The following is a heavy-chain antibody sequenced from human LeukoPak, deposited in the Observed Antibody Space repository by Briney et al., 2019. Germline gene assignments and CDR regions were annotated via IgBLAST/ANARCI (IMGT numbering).Heavy chain of an antibody. CDR2: ISYDGSNK. D-gene: IGHD1-1*01. Sequence: PGGSLRLSCAASGFTFSSYAMHWVRQAPGKGLEWVAVISYDGSNKYYADSVKGRFTISRDNSKNTLYLQMNSLRAEDTAVYYCAKGWNYVDYWGQGTLVTVSS. CDR3: AKGWNYVDY. CDR1: GFTFSSYA. V-gene: IGHV3-30-3*01. J-gene: IGHJ4*02.